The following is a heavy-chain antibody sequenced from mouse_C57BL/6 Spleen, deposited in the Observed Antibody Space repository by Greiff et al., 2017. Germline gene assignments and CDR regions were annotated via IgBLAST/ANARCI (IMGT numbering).Heavy chain of an antibody. Sequence: EVKLMESGAELVRPGASVKLSCTASGFNIKDDYMHWVKQRPEQGLEWIGWIDPENGDTEYASKFQGKATITADTSSNTAYLQLSSLTSEDTAVYYCTTGHYGSSFDYWGQGTTLTVSS. CDR1: GFNIKDDY. CDR3: TTGHYGSSFDY. V-gene: IGHV14-4*01. J-gene: IGHJ2*01. CDR2: IDPENGDT. D-gene: IGHD1-1*01.